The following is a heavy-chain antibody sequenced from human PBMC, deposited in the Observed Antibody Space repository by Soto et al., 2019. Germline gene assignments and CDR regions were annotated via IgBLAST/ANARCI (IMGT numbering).Heavy chain of an antibody. Sequence: EVQLVESGGGLVQRGGSLRLSCAASGITVYNNYMSWVRQAPGKGLEWVSVIYSGGSTSYADSVKGRFTISRDGSKNTVYIQMNRLRAEDTAVYYCARDVGVWCRGTTVTVSS. V-gene: IGHV3-66*01. CDR1: GITVYNNY. CDR2: IYSGGST. CDR3: ARDVGV. J-gene: IGHJ6*04.